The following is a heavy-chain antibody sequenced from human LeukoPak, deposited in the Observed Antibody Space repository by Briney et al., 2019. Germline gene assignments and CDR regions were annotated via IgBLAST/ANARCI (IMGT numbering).Heavy chain of an antibody. Sequence: SVKVSCKASGGTFSSYAISWVRQAPGQGLEWMGGIIPIFGTANYAQKFQGRVTITADESTSTAYMELSNLRSEDTAVYYCARDYDSSGYLDYWGQGALVTVSS. CDR1: GGTFSSYA. CDR2: IIPIFGTA. J-gene: IGHJ4*02. CDR3: ARDYDSSGYLDY. V-gene: IGHV1-69*01. D-gene: IGHD3-22*01.